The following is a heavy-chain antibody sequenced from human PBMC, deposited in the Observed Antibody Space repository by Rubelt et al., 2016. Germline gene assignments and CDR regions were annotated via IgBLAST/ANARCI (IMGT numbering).Heavy chain of an antibody. Sequence: VKVSCKASGYTFTSYYMHWVRQAPGQGLEWMGIINPSGGSTSYAQKFQGRVTMTTDTSTSTAYMELRSLRSDDSAVYYCARPNDVTVFGAVAIDALDIWGQGTTVSVSS. CDR3: ARPNDVTVFGAVAIDALDI. D-gene: IGHD3-3*01. V-gene: IGHV1-46*01. CDR2: INPSGGST. J-gene: IGHJ3*02. CDR1: GYTFTSYY.